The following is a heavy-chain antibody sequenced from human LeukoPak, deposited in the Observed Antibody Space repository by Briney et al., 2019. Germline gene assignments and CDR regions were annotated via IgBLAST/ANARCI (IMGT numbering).Heavy chain of an antibody. D-gene: IGHD6-13*01. CDR3: ARGYSSPYYSYAMDV. Sequence: GGSLRLSCAASGFTFSNYEMNWVRQAPGKGLEWVSYISSSGSTIYYADSVKGRFTISRDNAKNSLYLQMNSLRAEDTAVYYCARGYSSPYYSYAMDVWGQGTTVTVPS. V-gene: IGHV3-48*03. CDR2: ISSSGSTI. CDR1: GFTFSNYE. J-gene: IGHJ6*02.